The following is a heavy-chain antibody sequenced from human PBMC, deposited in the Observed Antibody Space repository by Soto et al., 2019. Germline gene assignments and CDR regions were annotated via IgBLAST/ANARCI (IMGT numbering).Heavy chain of an antibody. V-gene: IGHV1-8*01. CDR3: AREKSYGDADY. D-gene: IGHD5-18*01. Sequence: QVQLVQSGAEVKKPGASVKVSCKASGYTFTSYDINWVRQATGQGLEWMGWMNPNSGNTAYAQKFQGRITMTRNTSISTAYMEMNSLSSEEAAVYCCAREKSYGDADYWGQGPLVTVSS. J-gene: IGHJ4*02. CDR2: MNPNSGNT. CDR1: GYTFTSYD.